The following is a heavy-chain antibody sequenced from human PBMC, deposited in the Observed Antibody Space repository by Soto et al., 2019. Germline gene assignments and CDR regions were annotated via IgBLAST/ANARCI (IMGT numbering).Heavy chain of an antibody. D-gene: IGHD3-22*01. V-gene: IGHV4-31*03. CDR3: ARVDQNYDSSGAAFDY. CDR1: DGSVSSGGFY. Sequence: VSLLCPVSDGSVSSGGFYWIWRRQHPEKGLEWIGYIYYSGSTYYNPSLKSRVTISVDTSKNQFSLKLSSVTAADTAVYYCARVDQNYDSSGAAFDYWGQGTLVTGSS. CDR2: IYYSGST. J-gene: IGHJ4*02.